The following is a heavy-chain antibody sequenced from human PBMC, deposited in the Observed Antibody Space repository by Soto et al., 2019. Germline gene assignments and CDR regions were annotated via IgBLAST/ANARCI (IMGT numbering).Heavy chain of an antibody. J-gene: IGHJ4*02. D-gene: IGHD3-10*01. Sequence: SETQSLTCTVSGGSISSSSYYWGWIRKPPGNGLEWIGSIHYSGRTYYNPSLKSRVTISVDTSNNQFSLKLSSVTAADTAVYYCARHVSSLLWFGEFVYWGQGTLVTVSS. CDR2: IHYSGRT. CDR3: ARHVSSLLWFGEFVY. CDR1: GGSISSSSYY. V-gene: IGHV4-39*01.